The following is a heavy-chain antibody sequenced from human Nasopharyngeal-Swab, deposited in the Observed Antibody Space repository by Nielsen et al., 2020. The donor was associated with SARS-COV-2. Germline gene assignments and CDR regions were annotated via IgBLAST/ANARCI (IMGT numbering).Heavy chain of an antibody. CDR2: ISGSGGST. CDR3: AKGLEQQLSPLYYYYYYGMDV. Sequence: GGSLRLFCAASGFTFSSYAMSWVRQAPGKGLEWVSAISGSGGSTYYADSVKGRFTISRDNSKNTLYLQMNSLRAEDTAVYYCAKGLEQQLSPLYYYYYYGMDVWGQGTTVTVSS. D-gene: IGHD6-13*01. V-gene: IGHV3-23*01. J-gene: IGHJ6*02. CDR1: GFTFSSYA.